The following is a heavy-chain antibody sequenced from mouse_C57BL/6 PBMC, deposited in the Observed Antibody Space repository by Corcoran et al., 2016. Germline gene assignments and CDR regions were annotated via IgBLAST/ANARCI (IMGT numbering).Heavy chain of an antibody. CDR1: GFNIKNTY. CDR2: IDPANGNT. D-gene: IGHD1-1*01. J-gene: IGHJ1*03. V-gene: IGHV14-3*01. Sequence: EVQLQQSVAELVRPGASVKLSCTASGFNIKNTYMHWVKQRPEQGLEWIGRIDPANGNTKYAPKFKGKATITADTSSNTAYLQLSSLTSEETAIYYCARTLYYYGSSLWYFDVWGTGTTVTVSS. CDR3: ARTLYYYGSSLWYFDV.